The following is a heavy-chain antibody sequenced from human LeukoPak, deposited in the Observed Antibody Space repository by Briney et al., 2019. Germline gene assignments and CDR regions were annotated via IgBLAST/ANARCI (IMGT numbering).Heavy chain of an antibody. CDR2: ISSSGSTI. D-gene: IGHD1-7*01. Sequence: GGSLRLSCAASGFTFSDYYMSWIRQAPGKGLEWVSYISSSGSTIYYADSVKGRFTISRDNAKNSLYLQMNGLRAEDTAAYYCARGATDTTRWFDPWGQGTLVTVSS. CDR3: ARGATDTTRWFDP. J-gene: IGHJ5*02. CDR1: GFTFSDYY. V-gene: IGHV3-11*04.